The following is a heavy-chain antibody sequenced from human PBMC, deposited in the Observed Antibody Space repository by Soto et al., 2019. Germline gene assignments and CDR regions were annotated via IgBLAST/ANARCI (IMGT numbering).Heavy chain of an antibody. J-gene: IGHJ4*02. CDR1: GFTFSSYS. CDR2: ISSSSSYI. V-gene: IGHV3-21*01. D-gene: IGHD5-12*01. Sequence: EVQLVESGGGLVKPGGSLRLSCAASGFTFSSYSMNWVRQAPGKGLEWVSSISSSSSYIYYADSVKGRFTISRDNAKNSLYLQMNSLRAEDTAVYYCARDLVYSGYDFGYWGQGTLVTVSS. CDR3: ARDLVYSGYDFGY.